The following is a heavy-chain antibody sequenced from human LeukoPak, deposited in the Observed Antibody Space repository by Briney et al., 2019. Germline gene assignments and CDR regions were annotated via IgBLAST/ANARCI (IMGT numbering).Heavy chain of an antibody. D-gene: IGHD2-21*02. CDR3: AGDGYGDYYLHY. V-gene: IGHV6-1*01. J-gene: IGHJ4*02. Sequence: SQTLSLTCAISGDSVSNNGAAWNWIRQSPSRGLEWLGRTYYRSKWYNEYAVSVQSRITISPDTSKNQFSLQLNSVTPEDTAVYYCAGDGYGDYYLHYWGQGTLVTVSS. CDR1: GDSVSNNGAA. CDR2: TYYRSKWYN.